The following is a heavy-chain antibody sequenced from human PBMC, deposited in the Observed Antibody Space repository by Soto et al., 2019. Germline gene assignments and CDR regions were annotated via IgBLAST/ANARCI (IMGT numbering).Heavy chain of an antibody. D-gene: IGHD2-21*02. CDR2: INHSGST. J-gene: IGHJ6*03. Sequence: SETLSLTCAVYGGSFSGYYWSWIRQPPGKGLEWIGEINHSGSTNYNPSLKSRVTISVDTSKNQFSLKLSSVTAADTAVYYCAGGGVTESKGTDYYYYMDVWGKGTTVTVSS. V-gene: IGHV4-34*01. CDR3: AGGGVTESKGTDYYYYMDV. CDR1: GGSFSGYY.